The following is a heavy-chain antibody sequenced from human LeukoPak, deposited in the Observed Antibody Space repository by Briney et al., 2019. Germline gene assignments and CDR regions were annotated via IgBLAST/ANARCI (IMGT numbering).Heavy chain of an antibody. CDR3: ARESGSSGPVDY. CDR1: GHTFTSYD. V-gene: IGHV1-8*01. Sequence: ASVKVSCKASGHTFTSYDINWVRQATGQGLEWMGWMNPNSGNTGYAQKFQGRVTMTRNTSISTAYMELSSLRSEDTAVYYCARESGSSGPVDYWGQGTLVTVSS. CDR2: MNPNSGNT. D-gene: IGHD1-26*01. J-gene: IGHJ4*02.